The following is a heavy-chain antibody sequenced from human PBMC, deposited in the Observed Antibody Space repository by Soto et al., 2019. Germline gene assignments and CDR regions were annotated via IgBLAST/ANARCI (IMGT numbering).Heavy chain of an antibody. V-gene: IGHV1-2*02. CDR1: GYILTGYS. Sequence: QVYLVQSGAEVRRPGASVKVSCTAFGYILTGYSLHWVRQAPGQGLEWMGWIDPNSGATNSAERFHGRGSMTRDPSISAAYLELSSLRSDDTAVYYCARGYGSSPNMELRFGMDVWGQGTTISVSS. D-gene: IGHD5-18*01. J-gene: IGHJ6*02. CDR3: ARGYGSSPNMELRFGMDV. CDR2: IDPNSGAT.